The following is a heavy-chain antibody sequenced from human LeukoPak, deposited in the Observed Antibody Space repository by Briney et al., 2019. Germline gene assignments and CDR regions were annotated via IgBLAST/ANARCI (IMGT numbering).Heavy chain of an antibody. Sequence: GGSLRLSYAASGFTFSSYSMSWVRQAPGKGLEWVSSISSSSNYIYYADSLKGRFTISRDNAKNSLYLQMNSLRAEDTAVYYCARDQGGTIGLYHYYYMDVWGKGTTVTVSS. CDR1: GFTFSSYS. V-gene: IGHV3-21*01. D-gene: IGHD1-7*01. J-gene: IGHJ6*03. CDR2: ISSSSNYI. CDR3: ARDQGGTIGLYHYYYMDV.